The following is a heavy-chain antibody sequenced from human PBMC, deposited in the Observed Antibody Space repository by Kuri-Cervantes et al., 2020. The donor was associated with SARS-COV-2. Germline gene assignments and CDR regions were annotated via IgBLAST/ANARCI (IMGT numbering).Heavy chain of an antibody. Sequence: SVLVTCKASGGTFSSYATSWVRQAPGQGREWMGRIIPILGIANYAQKFQGRVTNTADKSTSTAYMELSSLRSEDTAVYYCASDYYGSGSYSYYYYGMDVWGQGTTVTVSS. CDR3: ASDYYGSGSYSYYYYGMDV. J-gene: IGHJ6*02. D-gene: IGHD3-10*01. V-gene: IGHV1-69*04. CDR1: GGTFSSYA. CDR2: IIPILGIA.